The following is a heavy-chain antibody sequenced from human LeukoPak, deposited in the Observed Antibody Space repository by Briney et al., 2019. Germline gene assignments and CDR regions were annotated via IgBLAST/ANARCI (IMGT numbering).Heavy chain of an antibody. CDR2: IYTRGST. CDR1: GGSISSYY. Sequence: SETLSLTCTVSGGSISSYYWSWIRQPAGKGLEWIGRIYTRGSTNYNPSLKSRVTMSVDTSKNQFSLKLSYVTAADTAVYYCARDEADYGSGRLGYYYYGMDVWGQGTAVTVSS. J-gene: IGHJ6*02. D-gene: IGHD3-10*01. V-gene: IGHV4-4*07. CDR3: ARDEADYGSGRLGYYYYGMDV.